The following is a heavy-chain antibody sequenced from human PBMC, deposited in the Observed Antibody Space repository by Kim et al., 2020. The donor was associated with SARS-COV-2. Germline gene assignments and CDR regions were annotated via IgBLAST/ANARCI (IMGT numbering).Heavy chain of an antibody. CDR1: GGSFSGYY. CDR2: INHSGST. CDR3: ARLLYYDIWGGRQDY. V-gene: IGHV4-34*01. Sequence: SETLSLTCAVYGGSFSGYYWSWIRQPPGKGLEWIGEINHSGSTNYNPSLKSRVTISVDTSKNQFSLKLSSVTAADTAVYHCARLLYYDIWGGRQDYWGQGTLVTVSS. J-gene: IGHJ4*02. D-gene: IGHD3-9*01.